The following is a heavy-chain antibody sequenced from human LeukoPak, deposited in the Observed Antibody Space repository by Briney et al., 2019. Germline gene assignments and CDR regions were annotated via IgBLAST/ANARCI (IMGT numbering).Heavy chain of an antibody. CDR1: GGSISSGSYY. CDR3: AREGHLWSQPLPP. Sequence: SETLSLTCSVSGGSISSGSYYWSWIRQPAGKGLEWIGRIYTSRTTSYNPSLKSRLTISLYTSKNHVPLTLRSVTAADTAVYYCAREGHLWSQPLPPWGQGTLLPVSS. J-gene: IGHJ5*02. V-gene: IGHV4-61*02. CDR2: IYTSRTT. D-gene: IGHD3-10*01.